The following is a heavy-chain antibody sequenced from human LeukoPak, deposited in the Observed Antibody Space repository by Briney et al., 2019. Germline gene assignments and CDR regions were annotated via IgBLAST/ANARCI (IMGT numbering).Heavy chain of an antibody. CDR2: IYHSGST. V-gene: IGHV4-38-2*01. Sequence: ASESLSLTCAVSGYSLSSGYYWGWIRQPPGKGLEWIGSIYHSGSTYYNPSLKSRVTISVDTSKNQFSLKLSSVTAADTAVYYCARVAPPHIVVVPAAIIAYYFDYWGQGTLVTVSS. J-gene: IGHJ4*02. D-gene: IGHD2-2*02. CDR3: ARVAPPHIVVVPAAIIAYYFDY. CDR1: GYSLSSGYY.